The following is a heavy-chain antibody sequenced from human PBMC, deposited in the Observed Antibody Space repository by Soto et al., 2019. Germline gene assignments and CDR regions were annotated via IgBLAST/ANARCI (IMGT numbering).Heavy chain of an antibody. CDR1: GFTFSGST. J-gene: IGHJ4*02. CDR3: TRQHLDVPVASAIDY. V-gene: IGHV3-73*02. CDR2: IPSKTNTYAT. Sequence: EVQLVESGGGLVQPGGSLKLSCAASGFTFSGSTIHWVRQTSGQGLEWVGRIPSKTNTYATAYAASVKGRFTISRDDSKNTAYLQMDSLKTEDTAVYECTRQHLDVPVASAIDYWGQGTLVTVS. D-gene: IGHD6-19*01.